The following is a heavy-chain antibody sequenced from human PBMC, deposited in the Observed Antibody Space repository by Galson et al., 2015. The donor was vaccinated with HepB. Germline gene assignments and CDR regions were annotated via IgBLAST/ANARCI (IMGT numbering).Heavy chain of an antibody. CDR1: GFTFDDYA. Sequence: SLRLSCAASGFTFDDYAMHWVRQAPGKGLEWVSGISWNSGSIGYADSVKGRFTISRDNAKNSLYLQMNSLRAEDTALYYCAKDITGYFDWSAPATPFDAFDIWGQGTTVTVSS. J-gene: IGHJ3*02. CDR3: AKDITGYFDWSAPATPFDAFDI. CDR2: ISWNSGSI. D-gene: IGHD3-9*01. V-gene: IGHV3-9*01.